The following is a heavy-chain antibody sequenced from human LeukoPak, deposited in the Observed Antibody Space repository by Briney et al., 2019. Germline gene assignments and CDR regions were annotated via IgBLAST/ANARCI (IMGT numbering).Heavy chain of an antibody. Sequence: SETLSLTCAVYGGSFSGYYWSWIRQPPGKGLEWIGEINHSGSTNYNPSLKSRVTISVDTSKNQFSLKLSSVTAADTAVYYCARRKSYGPFDYWGQGTLVTVSS. CDR1: GGSFSGYY. J-gene: IGHJ4*02. CDR2: INHSGST. CDR3: ARRKSYGPFDY. V-gene: IGHV4-34*01. D-gene: IGHD3-16*01.